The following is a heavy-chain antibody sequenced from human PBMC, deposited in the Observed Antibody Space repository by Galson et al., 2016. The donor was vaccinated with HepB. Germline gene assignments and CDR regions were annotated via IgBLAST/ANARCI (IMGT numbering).Heavy chain of an antibody. CDR1: GFPFDDYA. CDR2: ISYDGRNK. J-gene: IGHJ4*02. CDR3: ARTWDRMIHYLDY. D-gene: IGHD3-16*01. Sequence: SLRLSCAGSGFPFDDYAMHWVRQPPGKGLDWVAVISYDGRNKYYADSVKGRFTISRDNTKSILYLQMNSLRSEDTAIYYCARTWDRMIHYLDYWGQGTLVTVSS. V-gene: IGHV3-30*04.